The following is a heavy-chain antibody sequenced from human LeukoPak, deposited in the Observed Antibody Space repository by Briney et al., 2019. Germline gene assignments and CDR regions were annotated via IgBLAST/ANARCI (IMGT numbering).Heavy chain of an antibody. CDR3: ARHKLDTLLGALSKGGFMDV. CDR1: GYSFTSYW. CDR2: IYPGDSDT. J-gene: IGHJ6*03. Sequence: GESLKISCKGSGYSFTSYWIGWVRPMPGKGLEWMGIIYPGDSDTRYSPSFQGQVTISADKSISTAYLQWSSLKASDTAMYYCARHKLDTLLGALSKGGFMDVWGKGTTVTVSS. V-gene: IGHV5-51*01. D-gene: IGHD3-16*01.